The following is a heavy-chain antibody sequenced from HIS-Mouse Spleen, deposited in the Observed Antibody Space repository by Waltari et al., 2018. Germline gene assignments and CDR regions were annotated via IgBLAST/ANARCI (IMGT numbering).Heavy chain of an antibody. CDR3: ARAITGDTAFDI. CDR2: ISSSSSYI. D-gene: IGHD7-27*01. Sequence: EVQLVESGGGLVKPGGSLRLSCGASGFTFSSLSMNCVRQAPGKGLEWVSSISSSSSYIYYADSVKGRFTISRDNAKNSLYLQMNSLRAEDTAVYYCARAITGDTAFDIWGQGTMVTVSS. CDR1: GFTFSSLS. V-gene: IGHV3-21*01. J-gene: IGHJ3*02.